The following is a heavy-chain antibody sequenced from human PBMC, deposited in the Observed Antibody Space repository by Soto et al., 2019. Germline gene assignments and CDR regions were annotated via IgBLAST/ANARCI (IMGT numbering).Heavy chain of an antibody. CDR3: AKDLLRVLVTDTS. Sequence: EVQLLESGGGLVRPGGSLRLSWAAPGFPFSTYAMTWVRQIPGKGLEWVSAIISRGDSRYYADSVKGRFSVSRDNSKNTLYLQMNSLRAEDTAVYFCAKDLLRVLVTDTSWGQGTLVTVSS. D-gene: IGHD2-21*02. J-gene: IGHJ4*02. CDR1: GFPFSTYA. V-gene: IGHV3-23*01. CDR2: IISRGDSR.